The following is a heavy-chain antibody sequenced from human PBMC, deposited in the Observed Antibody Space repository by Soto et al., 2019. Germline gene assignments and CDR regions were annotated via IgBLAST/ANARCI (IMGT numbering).Heavy chain of an antibody. Sequence: SETLSLTCTVSGGSISSGGYYWSWIRQHPGKGLEWIGYIYYSGSTYYNSSLKRRVTISEDTTKKQFALKLSPVAAADTVVYFCASRPDILTAYYCNWFDPWGQGTPVTVSS. CDR2: IYYSGST. CDR1: GGSISSGGYY. D-gene: IGHD3-9*01. CDR3: ASRPDILTAYYCNWFDP. V-gene: IGHV4-31*03. J-gene: IGHJ5*02.